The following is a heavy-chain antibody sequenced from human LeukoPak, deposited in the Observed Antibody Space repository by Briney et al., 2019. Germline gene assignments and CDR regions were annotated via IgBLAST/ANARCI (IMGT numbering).Heavy chain of an antibody. V-gene: IGHV4-34*01. CDR2: INHSGST. CDR1: GGSFSGYY. CDR3: ARGQYYYGSGSFYYYYGMDV. J-gene: IGHJ6*02. Sequence: PSETLSLTCAVYGGSFSGYYWSWIRQPPGKGLEWIGEINHSGSTNYNPSLKSRVTMSVDTSKNQFSLKLSSVTAADTAVYYCARGQYYYGSGSFYYYYGMDVWGQGTTVTVSS. D-gene: IGHD3-10*01.